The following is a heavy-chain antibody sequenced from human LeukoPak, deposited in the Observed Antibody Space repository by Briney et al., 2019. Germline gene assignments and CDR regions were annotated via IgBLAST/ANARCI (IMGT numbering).Heavy chain of an antibody. CDR3: ARSGRLLLWFGELLSGAPYFDY. CDR2: MNPNSGNT. Sequence: GASVKVSCKASGYTFTSYDINWVRQATGQGLEWMGWMNPNSGNTGYAQKFQGRVTMTRNTSISTAYMELSSRRSEDTAVYYCARSGRLLLWFGELLSGAPYFDYWGQGTLVTVSS. D-gene: IGHD3-10*01. J-gene: IGHJ4*02. V-gene: IGHV1-8*01. CDR1: GYTFTSYD.